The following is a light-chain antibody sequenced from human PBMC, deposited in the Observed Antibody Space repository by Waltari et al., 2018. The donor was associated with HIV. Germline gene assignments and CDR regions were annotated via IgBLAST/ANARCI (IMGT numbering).Light chain of an antibody. CDR2: AAS. V-gene: IGKV1-39*01. J-gene: IGKJ1*01. Sequence: DIKMTQSPSSLSASVGDRITITCRASQSIVSYLNWYQQKPGKAPKLLIYAASSLQSGVPSRFSGSGSGTDFTLTISSLQPEDFATYYCQQSYSTPRTFGQGTKVEIK. CDR3: QQSYSTPRT. CDR1: QSIVSY.